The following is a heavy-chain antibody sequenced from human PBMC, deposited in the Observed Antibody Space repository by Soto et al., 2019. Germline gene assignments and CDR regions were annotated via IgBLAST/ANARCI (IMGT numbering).Heavy chain of an antibody. CDR3: ARDRSVVVVPATPDY. D-gene: IGHD2-15*01. V-gene: IGHV3-30-3*01. CDR1: GFTFSTYV. Sequence: QVQLVESGGGVVQPGRSLRLSCAASGFTFSTYVMHWVRQAPAKGLEWVALTSYDGSNKYYADSVKGRFTISRDNSKNTLYLQMNSLRAEDTAVYYCARDRSVVVVPATPDYWGQGTLVTVSS. CDR2: TSYDGSNK. J-gene: IGHJ4*02.